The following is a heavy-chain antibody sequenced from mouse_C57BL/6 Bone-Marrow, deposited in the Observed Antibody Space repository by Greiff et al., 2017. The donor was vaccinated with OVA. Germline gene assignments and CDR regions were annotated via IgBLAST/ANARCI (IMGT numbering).Heavy chain of an antibody. Sequence: QVHVKQPGAELVKPGASVKLSCKASGYTFTSYWMHWVKQRPGQGLEWIGMIHPNSGSTNYNEKFKSKATLTVDKSSSTAYMQLSSLTSEDSAVYYCAKLTGSFAYWGQGTLVTVSA. D-gene: IGHD4-1*01. CDR1: GYTFTSYW. CDR2: IHPNSGST. J-gene: IGHJ3*01. CDR3: AKLTGSFAY. V-gene: IGHV1-64*01.